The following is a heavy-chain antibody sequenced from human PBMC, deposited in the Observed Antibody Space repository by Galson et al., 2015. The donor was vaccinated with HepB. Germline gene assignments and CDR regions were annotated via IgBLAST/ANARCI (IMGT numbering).Heavy chain of an antibody. Sequence: QSGAEVKKPGESLKISCKGSGYSFTSYWIGWVRQMPGKGLEWMGIIYPGDSDTRYSPSFQGQVTISADKSISTAYLQWSSLKASDTAMYYCARRGRNGRFLEWSTGFWFDPWGQGTLVTVSS. V-gene: IGHV5-51*01. D-gene: IGHD3-3*01. CDR1: GYSFTSYW. J-gene: IGHJ5*02. CDR2: IYPGDSDT. CDR3: ARRGRNGRFLEWSTGFWFDP.